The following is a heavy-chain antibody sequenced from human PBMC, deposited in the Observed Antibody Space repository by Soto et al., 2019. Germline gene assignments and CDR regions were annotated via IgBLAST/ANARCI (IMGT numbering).Heavy chain of an antibody. CDR2: ISWNSGTI. CDR3: TNRRSNSCFAPVDY. Sequence: EVQLVESGGGLVQPGRSLRLSCAASGFIFDDYAMHWVRQAPGKGLEWVSSISWNSGTIVYAASVKGRFNVSRDNAKNSLYLQMNSLRTVDSGFYYCTNRRSNSCFAPVDYWGQGTLVTVSS. D-gene: IGHD4-4*01. J-gene: IGHJ4*02. CDR1: GFIFDDYA. V-gene: IGHV3-9*01.